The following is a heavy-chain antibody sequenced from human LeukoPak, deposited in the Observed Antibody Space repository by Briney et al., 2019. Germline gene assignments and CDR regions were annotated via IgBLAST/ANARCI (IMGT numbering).Heavy chain of an antibody. V-gene: IGHV3-11*05. CDR1: GFTFSDYY. D-gene: IGHD2-2*01. Sequence: GGSLRLSCAASGFTFSDYYMSWIRQAPGKGLEWVSYISSTSIYTKYADSVKGRFTISRDNGKNSLYLQMNSLRAEDTAVYYCARVSGCSSTSCDSRSWFDPWGQGTLVTVSS. J-gene: IGHJ5*02. CDR3: ARVSGCSSTSCDSRSWFDP. CDR2: ISSTSIYT.